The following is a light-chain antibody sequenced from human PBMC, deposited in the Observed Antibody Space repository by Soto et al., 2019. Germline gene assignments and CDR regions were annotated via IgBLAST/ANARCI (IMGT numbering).Light chain of an antibody. Sequence: DIQMTQSPSSLSASVGDRVTITCRASQSISSYLNWYQQKPGKAPKLLIYGASNLQSGVPSRFSGGRSGTDFTLTISCLQPEDFATYYCQQSYSTPFTFGPGSKVDIK. V-gene: IGKV1-39*01. CDR3: QQSYSTPFT. CDR2: GAS. J-gene: IGKJ3*01. CDR1: QSISSY.